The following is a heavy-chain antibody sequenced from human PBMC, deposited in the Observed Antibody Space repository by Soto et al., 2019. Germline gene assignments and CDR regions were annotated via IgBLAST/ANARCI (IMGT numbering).Heavy chain of an antibody. CDR3: ASRHTSGWYGDY. D-gene: IGHD6-19*01. CDR1: GGSISSSSYY. J-gene: IGHJ4*02. V-gene: IGHV4-39*01. Sequence: QLQLQESGPGLVKPSETLSLTCTVSGGSISSSSYYWGWIRQPPGKGLEWIGSIYYSGSTYYNPSLKSRVTISIDTSKNQFSLKLSSVTAADTAVYYCASRHTSGWYGDYWGQGTLVTVSS. CDR2: IYYSGST.